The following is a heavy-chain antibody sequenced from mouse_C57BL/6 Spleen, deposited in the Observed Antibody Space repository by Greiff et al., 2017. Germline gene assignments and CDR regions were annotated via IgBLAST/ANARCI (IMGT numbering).Heavy chain of an antibody. D-gene: IGHD1-1*01. J-gene: IGHJ3*01. CDR2: ISSGGDYI. V-gene: IGHV5-9-1*02. Sequence: EVQLVESGEGLVKPGGSLKLSCAASGFTFSSYAMSWVRQTPEKRLEWVAYISSGGDYIYYADTVKGRFTISRDNARNTLYLQMSSLKSEDTAMYYCTRDGAYYGSSGFAYWGQGTLVTVSA. CDR1: GFTFSSYA. CDR3: TRDGAYYGSSGFAY.